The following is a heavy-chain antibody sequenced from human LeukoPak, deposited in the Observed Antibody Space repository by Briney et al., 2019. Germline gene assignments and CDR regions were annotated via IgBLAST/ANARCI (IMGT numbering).Heavy chain of an antibody. D-gene: IGHD2-15*01. CDR3: ARGNGWY. Sequence: PSETLSLTCTVSGGSISSSSYYWGWIRQPPGKGLEWIGSIYYSGSTYYNPSLKSRVTISVDTSKNQFSLKLSSVTAADTAVYYCARGNGWYWGQGTLVTVSS. CDR2: IYYSGST. J-gene: IGHJ4*02. CDR1: GGSISSSSYY. V-gene: IGHV4-39*07.